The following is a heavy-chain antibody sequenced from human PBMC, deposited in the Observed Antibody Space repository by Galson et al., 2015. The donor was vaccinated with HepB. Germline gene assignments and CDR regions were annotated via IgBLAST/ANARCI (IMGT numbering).Heavy chain of an antibody. J-gene: IGHJ4*02. V-gene: IGHV3-23*01. Sequence: SLRLSCAASGFTFNYHAMNWVRQAPGKGLEWVASIIGSGGSTYYAHSVKGRFTVSRDNSLDPVDLQMDSLSVDDTAVYYCAKDYLPYYDRWGSYSDLYYFDYWGQGTLVTVSS. CDR1: GFTFNYHA. CDR3: AKDYLPYYDRWGSYSDLYYFDY. CDR2: IIGSGGST. D-gene: IGHD3-22*01.